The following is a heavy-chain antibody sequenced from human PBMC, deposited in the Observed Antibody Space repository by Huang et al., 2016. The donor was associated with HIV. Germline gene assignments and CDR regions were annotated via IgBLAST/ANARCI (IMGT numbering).Heavy chain of an antibody. CDR2: IREDGGER. J-gene: IGHJ4*02. V-gene: IGHV3-7*01. CDR3: ARGGSGYDY. Sequence: EVQLVQSGGGLVQPGKSLPLSCAGSGFKFDFYWISWVRQAPGKGLEWVTNIREDGGERHYVGPVKGRFTISRDNAKNSVYLQMDSLRVDDTAVYFCARGGSGYDYWGQGSLVTVSS. D-gene: IGHD5-12*01. CDR1: GFKFDFYW.